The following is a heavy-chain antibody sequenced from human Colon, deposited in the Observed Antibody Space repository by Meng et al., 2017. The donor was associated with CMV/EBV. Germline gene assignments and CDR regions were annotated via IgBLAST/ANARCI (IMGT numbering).Heavy chain of an antibody. V-gene: IGHV3-21*01. CDR2: ISSSSSYI. Sequence: GESLKISCAASGFTFSDAWMSWVRQAPGKGLEWVSSISSSSSYIYYADSVKGRFTISRDNAKNSLYLQMNSLRAEDTAVYYCARETVQYSYYYYGMDVWGQGTTVTVSS. CDR1: GFTFSDAW. J-gene: IGHJ6*02. D-gene: IGHD4-11*01. CDR3: ARETVQYSYYYYGMDV.